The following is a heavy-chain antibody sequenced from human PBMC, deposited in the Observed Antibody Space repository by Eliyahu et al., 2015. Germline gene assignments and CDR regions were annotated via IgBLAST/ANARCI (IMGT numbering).Heavy chain of an antibody. Sequence: EVKKPGSSVKVSCKASGGTFSSYTISWVRQAPGQGLEWMGRIIPILGIANYAQKFQGRVTITADKSTSTAYMELSSLRSEDTAVYYCARDGASSGGFWSAPHPVGAFDIWGQGTMVTVSS. J-gene: IGHJ3*02. D-gene: IGHD3-3*01. CDR1: GGTFSSYT. V-gene: IGHV1-69*04. CDR2: IIPILGIA. CDR3: ARDGASSGGFWSAPHPVGAFDI.